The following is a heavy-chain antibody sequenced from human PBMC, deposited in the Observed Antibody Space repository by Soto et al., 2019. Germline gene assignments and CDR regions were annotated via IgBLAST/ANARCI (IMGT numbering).Heavy chain of an antibody. CDR3: ANGPLDY. V-gene: IGHV3-11*01. CDR2: IGDSGTKK. J-gene: IGHJ4*02. Sequence: QVRLVESGGGLVKPGGSLRLSCAASGFTFTDYYMSWIRQAPGRGLEWVSYIGDSGTKKYYADSVKGRFTISRDNAKNSMFLQMNSLRPADTAVYFCANGPLDYWGQGTLVTVSS. CDR1: GFTFTDYY.